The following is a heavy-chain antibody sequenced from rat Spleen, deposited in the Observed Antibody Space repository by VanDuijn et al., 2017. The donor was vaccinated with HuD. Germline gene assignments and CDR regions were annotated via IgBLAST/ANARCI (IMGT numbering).Heavy chain of an antibody. V-gene: IGHV5S13*01. Sequence: EVQLVESGGGLVQPGRSLKLSCAASGFTFINYDMAWVRQAPTKGLEWIASISAGGRNTYYRDSVKGRFTISRDNAKNTQYLQMDSLRSEDTATYYCARLYSTYINGDVMDAWGQGVMVTVSS. D-gene: IGHD1-2*01. CDR1: GFTFINYD. CDR3: ARLYSTYINGDVMDA. CDR2: ISAGGRNT. J-gene: IGHJ2*01.